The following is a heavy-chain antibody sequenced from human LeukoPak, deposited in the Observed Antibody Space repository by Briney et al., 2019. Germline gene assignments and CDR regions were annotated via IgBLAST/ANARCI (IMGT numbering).Heavy chain of an antibody. CDR1: GFTFNSYW. V-gene: IGHV3-7*01. Sequence: GGSLRLSCAASGFTFNSYWMSWVRQAPGKGLEWVANIKQDGSEKYYVDSVKGRFTISRDNAKNSLYLQMNSLRAEDTAVYYCTGHHQAYSRTYWGQGTLVTVSS. D-gene: IGHD4-11*01. CDR2: IKQDGSEK. CDR3: TGHHQAYSRTY. J-gene: IGHJ4*02.